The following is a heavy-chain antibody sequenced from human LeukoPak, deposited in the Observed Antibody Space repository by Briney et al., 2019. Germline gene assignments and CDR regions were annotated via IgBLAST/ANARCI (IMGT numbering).Heavy chain of an antibody. CDR2: ISSNGGST. Sequence: GGSPRLSCSASGFTFSSYAMHWVRQAPGKGLEYVSAISSNGGSTYYADSVKGRFTISRDNSKNTLYLQMSSLRAEDTAVYYCVKAAMITFGGVIDRFDYWGQGTLVTVSS. V-gene: IGHV3-64D*06. CDR1: GFTFSSYA. D-gene: IGHD3-16*02. J-gene: IGHJ4*02. CDR3: VKAAMITFGGVIDRFDY.